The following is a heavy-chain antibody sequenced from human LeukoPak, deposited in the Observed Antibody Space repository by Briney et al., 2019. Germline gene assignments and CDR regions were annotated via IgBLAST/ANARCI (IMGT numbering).Heavy chain of an antibody. CDR1: GXSFGDYA. CDR2: IRSKAYGGTT. V-gene: IGHV3-49*04. D-gene: IGHD1-26*01. CDR3: TRASYAGSYYTYYFDY. Sequence: PGRSLRLSCTTSGXSFGDYAMSWVRRAPGKGLEWVGFIRSKAYGGTTEYAASVKGRFTISRDDSKSIAYLQMSGLKTEDTALYYCTRASYAGSYYTYYFDYWGQGTLVAVSS. J-gene: IGHJ4*02.